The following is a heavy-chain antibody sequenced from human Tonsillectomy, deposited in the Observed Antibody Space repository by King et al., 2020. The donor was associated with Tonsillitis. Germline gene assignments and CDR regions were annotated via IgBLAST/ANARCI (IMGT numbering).Heavy chain of an antibody. J-gene: IGHJ6*03. CDR2: IWYDGSNK. Sequence: QLVESGGGVVQPGRSLKLSCAASGFTFSNYNMHWVRQAPGKGLEWVAVIWYDGSNKYYADSVKGRFTISRDNSKNTLYLQMNSLRAEDTAVYYCAIVGGSSEDYNVYYLDVWGEGTTVTVSS. V-gene: IGHV3-33*08. D-gene: IGHD2-2*01. CDR1: GFTFSNYN. CDR3: AIVGGSSEDYNVYYLDV.